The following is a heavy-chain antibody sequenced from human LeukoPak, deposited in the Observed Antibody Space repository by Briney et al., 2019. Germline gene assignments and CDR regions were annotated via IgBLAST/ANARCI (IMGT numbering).Heavy chain of an antibody. D-gene: IGHD3-3*01. Sequence: GGSLRLSCAASGFTFSSYAMSWVRQAPGKGLEWVSAISGSGGSTYYADSVKGRFTISRDNSKNTLYLQMNSLRAGDTAVYYCAKEDYDFWSGYYPWDYWGQGTLVTVSS. CDR2: ISGSGGST. J-gene: IGHJ4*02. V-gene: IGHV3-23*01. CDR1: GFTFSSYA. CDR3: AKEDYDFWSGYYPWDY.